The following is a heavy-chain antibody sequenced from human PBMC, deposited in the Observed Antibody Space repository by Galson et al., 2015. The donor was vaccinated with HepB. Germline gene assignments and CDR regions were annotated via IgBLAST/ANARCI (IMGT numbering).Heavy chain of an antibody. CDR3: RFHLDGFDI. V-gene: IGHV3-73*01. Sequence: SLRLSCAASGFTFSDSGLHWVRQASGKGLEWVGHISTKASNYATLYAVSVKGRFTISRDDSKNTAYLQMNTLKTEDTAIYYCRFHLDGFDIWGQGTMVTVSS. D-gene: IGHD3-16*01. J-gene: IGHJ3*02. CDR1: GFTFSDSG. CDR2: ISTKASNYAT.